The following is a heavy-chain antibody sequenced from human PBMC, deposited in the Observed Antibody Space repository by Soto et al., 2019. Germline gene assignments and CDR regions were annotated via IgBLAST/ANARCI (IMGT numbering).Heavy chain of an antibody. V-gene: IGHV5-10-1*01. CDR3: ASRDIMPTKPLYY. CDR1: GYSFNRFW. CDR2: IDPSDSYT. D-gene: IGHD3-9*01. Sequence: PGESLKISCKGSGYSFNRFWINWVRQKPGKGLEWIGRIDPSDSYTDYSPSFQGHVTISVDKSANTAYLQWNSLKTSDTAMYYCASRDIMPTKPLYYWGQGTQVPVSS. J-gene: IGHJ4*02.